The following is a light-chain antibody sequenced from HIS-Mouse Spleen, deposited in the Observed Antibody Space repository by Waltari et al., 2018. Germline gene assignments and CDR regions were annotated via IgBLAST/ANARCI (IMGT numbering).Light chain of an antibody. J-gene: IGLJ3*02. CDR2: EGS. CDR1: SRDVGRYNL. Sequence: QSALTQPASVSGSPGQSITISCTGTSRDVGRYNLVPWYQQHPGKAPKLMSYEGSKRPSGVSNRFSGSKSGNTASLTISGLQAEDEADYYCCSYAGSSTWVFGGGTKLTVL. V-gene: IGLV2-23*01. CDR3: CSYAGSSTWV.